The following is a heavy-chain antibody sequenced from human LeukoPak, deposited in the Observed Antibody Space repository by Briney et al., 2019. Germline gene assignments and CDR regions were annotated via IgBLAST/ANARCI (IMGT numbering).Heavy chain of an antibody. CDR3: MRGKNWSTDY. V-gene: IGHV3-7*02. J-gene: IGHJ4*02. CDR1: GFSFSGHY. Sequence: PGGSLRLSCAASGFSFSGHYMNWVRQAPGKGLEWVASIEQDGSQIYYVDSVKGRFTISRDNARNSLFLQMNSLREADTAVYYDMRGKNWSTDYWGQGSLVTVSS. CDR2: IEQDGSQI. D-gene: IGHD1-1*01.